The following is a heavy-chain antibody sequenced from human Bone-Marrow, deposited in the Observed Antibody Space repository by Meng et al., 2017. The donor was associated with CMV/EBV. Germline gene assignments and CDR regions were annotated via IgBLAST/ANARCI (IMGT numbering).Heavy chain of an antibody. J-gene: IGHJ4*01. V-gene: IGHV1-69*05. CDR3: ARGGRAVFGVVNKNNGMDL. Sequence: SVKVSCKASGGTFSSYAISWVRQAPGQGLEWMGGIIPMFETTNYAHKFQGRVTITTNESTRTTNMEQSSMRSEDTDVYYCARGGRAVFGVVNKNNGMDLWGQGTLVTVPS. CDR1: GGTFSSYA. D-gene: IGHD3-3*01. CDR2: IIPMFETT.